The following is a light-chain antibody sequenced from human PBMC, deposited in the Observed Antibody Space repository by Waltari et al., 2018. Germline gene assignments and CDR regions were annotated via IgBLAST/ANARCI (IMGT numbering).Light chain of an antibody. CDR3: EQYSNWPGT. V-gene: IGKV3-15*01. Sequence: IVMTQSLATLSVSPGASATLSCRASQSIAGNLAWYQQKPGQPPRLLIYGASTMATGFPARFSGSGSGTEFTLTISSLQSEDFAVYYCEQYSNWPGTFGQGTKLEIK. CDR1: QSIAGN. J-gene: IGKJ2*02. CDR2: GAS.